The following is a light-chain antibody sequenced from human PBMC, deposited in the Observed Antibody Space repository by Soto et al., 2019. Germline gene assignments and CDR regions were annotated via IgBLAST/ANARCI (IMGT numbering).Light chain of an antibody. CDR3: NHYKNRPRCT. V-gene: IGKV3-15*01. CDR2: GAS. J-gene: IGKJ2*02. CDR1: QSVSSN. Sequence: EIVMTQSPATLSLSPGERATLSCRASQSVSSNLAWYQQKPGQAPRLLIYGASNRATGIPARFSGSGSGTEFDLTISILSTEDCAFYFYNHYKNRPRCTFGQGTKLEIK.